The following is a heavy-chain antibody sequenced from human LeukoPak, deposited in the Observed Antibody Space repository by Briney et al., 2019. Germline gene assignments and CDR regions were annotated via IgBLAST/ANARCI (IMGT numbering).Heavy chain of an antibody. Sequence: SETLSLTCTVSGGSISSGSYYWSWIRQPPGKGLEWIGYIYYSGSTNYNPSLKSRVTISVDTSKNQFSLKLSSVTAADTAVYYCARDKVGSGIDYWGQGTLVTVSS. D-gene: IGHD6-19*01. J-gene: IGHJ4*02. V-gene: IGHV4-61*01. CDR1: GGSISSGSYY. CDR3: ARDKVGSGIDY. CDR2: IYYSGST.